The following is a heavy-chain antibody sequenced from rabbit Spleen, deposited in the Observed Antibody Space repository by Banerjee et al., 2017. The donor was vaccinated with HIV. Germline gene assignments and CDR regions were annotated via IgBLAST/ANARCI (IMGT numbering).Heavy chain of an antibody. CDR1: GFSFSSSYY. Sequence: QEQLVEYGGDLVQPEGSLTLTCKASGFSFSSSYYMCWVRQAPGKGLEWIGCIYAGTSGNTYYASWAEGRFTISKISSTTVTLQMTSLTAADTATYFCARDLAGVIGWNFSLWGPGTLVTVS. V-gene: IGHV1S45*01. CDR3: ARDLAGVIGWNFSL. D-gene: IGHD4-1*01. CDR2: IYAGTSGNT. J-gene: IGHJ4*01.